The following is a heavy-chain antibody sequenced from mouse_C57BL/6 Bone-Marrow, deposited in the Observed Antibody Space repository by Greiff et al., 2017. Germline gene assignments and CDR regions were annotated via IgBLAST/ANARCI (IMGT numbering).Heavy chain of an antibody. CDR1: GFNIKDYY. Sequence: VRLQQSGAELVRPGASVKLSCTASGFNIKDYYMHWVKQRPEQGLEWIGRIDLEDGDTEYAPKFQGKATMTADTSSNTAYLQLSSLTSEDTAVYYCRWLLYAMDYWGQGTSVTVSS. V-gene: IGHV14-1*01. J-gene: IGHJ4*01. CDR2: IDLEDGDT. CDR3: RWLLYAMDY. D-gene: IGHD2-3*01.